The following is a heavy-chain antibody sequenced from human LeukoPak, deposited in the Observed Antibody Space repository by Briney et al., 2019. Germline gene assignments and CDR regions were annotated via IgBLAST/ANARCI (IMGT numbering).Heavy chain of an antibody. CDR1: GFTFSSYS. V-gene: IGHV3-21*04. J-gene: IGHJ4*02. CDR2: ISSSSSYI. CDR3: AKGKNDYSNFDY. Sequence: GGSLRLSCAASGFTFSSYSMNWVRQAPGKGLEWVSSISSSSSYIYYADSVKGRFTTSRDNAKNSLYLQMNSLRAEDTALYYCAKGKNDYSNFDYWGQGTLVTVSS. D-gene: IGHD4-11*01.